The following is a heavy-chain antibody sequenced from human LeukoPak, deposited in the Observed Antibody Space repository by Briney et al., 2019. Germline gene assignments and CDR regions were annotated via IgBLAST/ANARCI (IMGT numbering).Heavy chain of an antibody. CDR3: ARDPGSSSYIDY. D-gene: IGHD6-13*01. CDR1: GFTFSSYS. J-gene: IGHJ4*02. Sequence: GGSLRLSCAASGFTFSSYSMNWVRQAPGKGLEWVSSISSSSSYIYYADSVKGRFTISRDNAKNSLYLQMNSLRAEDTAVYYCARDPGSSSYIDYWGQGTLVTVS. V-gene: IGHV3-21*01. CDR2: ISSSSSYI.